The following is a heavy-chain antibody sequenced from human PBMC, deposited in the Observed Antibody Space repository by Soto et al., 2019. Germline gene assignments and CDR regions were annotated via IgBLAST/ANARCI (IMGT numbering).Heavy chain of an antibody. CDR2: IYYSGST. Sequence: PSETLSLTCTVSGGSISSYYWSWIRQPPGKGLEWIGYIYYSGSTNYNPSLKSRVTISVDTSKNQFSLKLSSVTAADTAVYYCAFDLLGSGSYDDWYALWGRGNSVTVSS. V-gene: IGHV4-59*08. D-gene: IGHD3-10*01. CDR3: AFDLLGSGSYDDWYAL. J-gene: IGHJ5*02. CDR1: GGSISSYY.